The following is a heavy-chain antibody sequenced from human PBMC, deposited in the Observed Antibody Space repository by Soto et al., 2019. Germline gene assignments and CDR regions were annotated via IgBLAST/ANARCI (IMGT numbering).Heavy chain of an antibody. D-gene: IGHD5-12*01. J-gene: IGHJ4*02. V-gene: IGHV3-23*01. Sequence: GGSLRLSCAASGFTFSSYAMSWVRQAPGKGLEWVSAISGSGGSTYYADSVKGRFTISRDNSKNTLYLQMNSLIAEDTDVYYCAKDRSGLRLPVDFDYWGQGTLVTVSS. CDR2: ISGSGGST. CDR1: GFTFSSYA. CDR3: AKDRSGLRLPVDFDY.